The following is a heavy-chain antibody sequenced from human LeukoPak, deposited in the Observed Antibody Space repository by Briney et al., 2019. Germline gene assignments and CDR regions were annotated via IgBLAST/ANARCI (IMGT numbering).Heavy chain of an antibody. CDR2: INHSGST. Sequence: SETLSLTCAVYGGSFSGYYWSWIRQPPGKGLEWIGEINHSGSTNYNPSLKSRVTISVDTSKNQFSLKLSSVTAADTAVYYCARGGRRTAARLYYYDSSGYPYFDYWGQGTLVTVSS. D-gene: IGHD3-22*01. V-gene: IGHV4-34*01. CDR1: GGSFSGYY. CDR3: ARGGRRTAARLYYYDSSGYPYFDY. J-gene: IGHJ4*02.